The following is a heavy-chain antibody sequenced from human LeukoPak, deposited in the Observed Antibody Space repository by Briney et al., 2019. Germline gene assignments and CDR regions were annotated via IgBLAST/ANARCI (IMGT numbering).Heavy chain of an antibody. CDR1: GFTFSSYA. V-gene: IGHV3-23*01. Sequence: GGTLRLSCAASGFTFSSYAMSWVRQAPGKGLEWVSANSGSGGSTNYADSVKGRFTISRDNSKNTLYLQMNSLRAEDTAVYYCAKDDRWLQFCCWGQGTLVTVSA. D-gene: IGHD5-24*01. CDR3: AKDDRWLQFCC. CDR2: NSGSGGST. J-gene: IGHJ4*02.